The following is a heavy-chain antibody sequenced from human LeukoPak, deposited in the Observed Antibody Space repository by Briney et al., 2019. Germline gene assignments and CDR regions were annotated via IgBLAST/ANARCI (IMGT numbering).Heavy chain of an antibody. D-gene: IGHD6-13*01. Sequence: SETLSLTCAVYGGSFSGYYWSWIRQPPGKGLEWIGEINHSGSTNYDPSLKSRVTISVDTSKNQFSLKLSSVTAADTAVYYCARGSRIAAAGMVEGSESADFDYWGQGTLVTVSS. CDR3: ARGSRIAAAGMVEGSESADFDY. CDR2: INHSGST. J-gene: IGHJ4*02. CDR1: GGSFSGYY. V-gene: IGHV4-34*01.